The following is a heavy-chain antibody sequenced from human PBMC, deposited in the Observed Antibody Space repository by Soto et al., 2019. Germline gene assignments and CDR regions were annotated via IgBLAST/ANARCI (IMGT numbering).Heavy chain of an antibody. CDR2: ISEGGDVT. Sequence: EVLLLESGGGLVHPGGTLRLSCAASGYTFNNYALSWVRQAPGKGLEWVSSISEGGDVTEYADSVKGRFTISRDNSKNILYLEMNSLRADDTAVYFCAKERSPNTYYCLEYWGPGTLVTVSS. V-gene: IGHV3-23*01. CDR3: AKERSPNTYYCLEY. D-gene: IGHD2-21*01. J-gene: IGHJ4*02. CDR1: GYTFNNYA.